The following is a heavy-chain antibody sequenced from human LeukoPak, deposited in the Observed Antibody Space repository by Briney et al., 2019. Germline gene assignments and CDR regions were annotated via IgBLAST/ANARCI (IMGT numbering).Heavy chain of an antibody. Sequence: GGSLRLSCAASGFTFNNYNMNWVRQAPGKGLEWVSSISGSSSYMYYADSIKGRFTISRDNAKNSLYLQMNNLRAEDTAVYYCAAYCVGGSCYRYSYDPWGQGTLVTVSS. CDR2: ISGSSSYM. D-gene: IGHD2-15*01. CDR3: AAYCVGGSCYRYSYDP. CDR1: GFTFNNYN. V-gene: IGHV3-21*01. J-gene: IGHJ5*02.